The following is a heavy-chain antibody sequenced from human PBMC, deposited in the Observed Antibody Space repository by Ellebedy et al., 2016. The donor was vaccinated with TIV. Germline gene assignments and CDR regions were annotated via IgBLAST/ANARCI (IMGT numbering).Heavy chain of an antibody. CDR3: ARGRHIGYYHYGMDV. CDR1: GGSISSAGHS. Sequence: SETLSLTCAVSGGSISSAGHSWSWIRQPPGKGLEWIGYIYNSGTTNYNPSLKSRVTMSLGRSKNQFSLNLTSVTAADTAVYYCARGRHIGYYHYGMDVWGQGTTVTVSS. V-gene: IGHV4-30-2*01. CDR2: IYNSGTT. J-gene: IGHJ6*02.